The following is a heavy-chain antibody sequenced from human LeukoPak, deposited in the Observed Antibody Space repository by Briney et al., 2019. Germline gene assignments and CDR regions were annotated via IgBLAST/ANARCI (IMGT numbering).Heavy chain of an antibody. CDR2: ISYDGSNK. Sequence: PGGSLRLSCAASGFTFSSYAMHWVRQAPGEGLEWVAVISYDGSNKYYADSVKGRFTISRDNSKNTLYLQMNSLRAEDTAVYYCARRVPAASLGWFDPRGQGTLVTVSS. V-gene: IGHV3-30*01. J-gene: IGHJ5*02. CDR1: GFTFSSYA. D-gene: IGHD2-2*01. CDR3: ARRVPAASLGWFDP.